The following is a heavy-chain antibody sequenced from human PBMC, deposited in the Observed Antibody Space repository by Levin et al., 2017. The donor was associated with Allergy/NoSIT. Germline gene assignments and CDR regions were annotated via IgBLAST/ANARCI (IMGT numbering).Heavy chain of an antibody. CDR2: IYSGGST. J-gene: IGHJ3*02. V-gene: IGHV3-53*01. CDR1: GFTVSSHY. Sequence: GESLKISCAASGFTVSSHYMSWVRQAPGKGLEWVSVIYSGGSTYYADSVKGRFTISRDNSKNTLYLQMNSLRAEDTAVYYCARDGLRSCSSTSCPDAFDIWGQGTMVTVSS. CDR3: ARDGLRSCSSTSCPDAFDI. D-gene: IGHD2-2*01.